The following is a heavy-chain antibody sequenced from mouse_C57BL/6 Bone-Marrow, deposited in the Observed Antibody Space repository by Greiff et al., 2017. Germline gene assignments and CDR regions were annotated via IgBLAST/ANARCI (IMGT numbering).Heavy chain of an antibody. CDR2: IDPSDSET. J-gene: IGHJ3*01. CDR1: GYTFTSYW. Sequence: QVQLQQPGAELVRPGSSVKLSCKASGYTFTSYWMHWVKQRPIQGLEWIGNIDPSDSETHYNQKFKDKATLTVAKSSSTAYMQLSSLTSEDSAVYYCARSSFYSNYEAYWGQGTLVTVSA. D-gene: IGHD2-5*01. CDR3: ARSSFYSNYEAY. V-gene: IGHV1-52*01.